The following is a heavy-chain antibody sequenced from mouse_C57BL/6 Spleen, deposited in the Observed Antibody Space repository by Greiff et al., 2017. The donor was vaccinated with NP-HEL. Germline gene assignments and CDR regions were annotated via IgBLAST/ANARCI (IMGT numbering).Heavy chain of an antibody. V-gene: IGHV1-53*01. CDR2: INPSNGGT. CDR1: GYTFTSYW. D-gene: IGHD2-2*01. Sequence: VQLQQPGTELVKPGASVKLSCKASGYTFTSYWMHWVKQRPGQGLEWIGNINPSNGGTTYNEKFKSKATLTVDKSSSTAYMQLSSLTSEDSAVYYCAREGGYGGKWFAYWGQGTLVTVSA. CDR3: AREGGYGGKWFAY. J-gene: IGHJ3*01.